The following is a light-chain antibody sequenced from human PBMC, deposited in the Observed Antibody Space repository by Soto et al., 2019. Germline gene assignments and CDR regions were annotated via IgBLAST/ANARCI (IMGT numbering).Light chain of an antibody. V-gene: IGKV1-5*03. Sequence: DIQMTQSPSTLSASVGDRVSITCRASRSISSPMAWYQQEPGKAPRLLIYETSTLQRGVPSRFSGSASGTELTLTISSLQPDDFATYYCQQYNGFGSWTFGQGTKVEIK. CDR3: QQYNGFGSWT. J-gene: IGKJ1*01. CDR2: ETS. CDR1: RSISSP.